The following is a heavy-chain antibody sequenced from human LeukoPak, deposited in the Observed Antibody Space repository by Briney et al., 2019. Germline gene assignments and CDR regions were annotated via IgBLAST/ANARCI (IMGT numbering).Heavy chain of an antibody. CDR2: ISSSSSYI. V-gene: IGHV3-21*01. Sequence: GGSLRLSCAASGFTFSSYSMNWVRQAPGKGLEWVSSISSSSSYIYYADSVKGRFTISRDDAKNSLYLQMKRLRAEDTAVYCCARGGVGATPRWFDPWGQGTLVTVSS. J-gene: IGHJ5*02. D-gene: IGHD1-26*01. CDR1: GFTFSSYS. CDR3: ARGGVGATPRWFDP.